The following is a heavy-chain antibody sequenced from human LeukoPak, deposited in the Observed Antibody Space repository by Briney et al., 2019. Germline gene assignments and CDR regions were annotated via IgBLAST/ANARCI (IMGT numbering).Heavy chain of an antibody. CDR2: ISGSGGST. CDR3: ANYYGSGSYSMGDY. J-gene: IGHJ4*02. CDR1: GFTFSSYA. D-gene: IGHD3-10*01. Sequence: GGSLRLSCAASGFTFSSYAMSWVRQAPGKGLEWVSAISGSGGSTYYADSVKGRFTISRDNSKNTLYLQVNSLRAEDTAVYYCANYYGSGSYSMGDYWGQGTLVTVSS. V-gene: IGHV3-23*01.